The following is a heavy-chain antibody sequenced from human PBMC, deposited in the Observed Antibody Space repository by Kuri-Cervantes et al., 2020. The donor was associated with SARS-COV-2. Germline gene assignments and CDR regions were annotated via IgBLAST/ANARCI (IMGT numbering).Heavy chain of an antibody. CDR2: ISSSGSTI. V-gene: IGHV3-11*04. Sequence: GESLKISCAASGFTFSDYYMSWIRQAPGKELEWVSYISSSGSTIYYADSVKGRFTISRDNAKNSLYLQMNSLRAEDTAVYYCAREAFGYCSGGSCYSHYWGQGTLVTVSS. CDR3: AREAFGYCSGGSCYSHY. CDR1: GFTFSDYY. D-gene: IGHD2-15*01. J-gene: IGHJ4*02.